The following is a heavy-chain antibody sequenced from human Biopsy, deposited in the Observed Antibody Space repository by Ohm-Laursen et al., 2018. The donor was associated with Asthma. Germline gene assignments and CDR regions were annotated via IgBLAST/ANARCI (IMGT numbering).Heavy chain of an antibody. J-gene: IGHJ6*02. CDR1: GDSFSNYA. CDR3: ARGYSGSDRIVYYYSGLEA. V-gene: IGHV1-69*13. D-gene: IGHD5-12*01. CDR2: LIPVLGTP. Sequence: SVKVSCKVSGDSFSNYAISWVRQAPGQGLEWMGGLIPVLGTPDHAQMFEGRVTITADESTSTAYMELSSLSSEDTAVYYCARGYSGSDRIVYYYSGLEAWGQGTTVTVSS.